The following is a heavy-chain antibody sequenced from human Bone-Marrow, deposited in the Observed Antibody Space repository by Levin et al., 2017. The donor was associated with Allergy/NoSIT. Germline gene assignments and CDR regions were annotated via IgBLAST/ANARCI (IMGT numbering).Heavy chain of an antibody. Sequence: GGSLRLSCVASGSDVIDSYIIWVRQAPGKGLDWVSIMYSGGTIYYADSVKGRFTISRDNSKNTVYLHMNNLRAEDTALYYCAKTRRTVGTQMEPFESWGQGTLVIVSS. J-gene: IGHJ4*02. CDR1: GSDVIDSY. D-gene: IGHD4-23*01. CDR2: MYSGGTI. CDR3: AKTRRTVGTQMEPFES. V-gene: IGHV3-66*01.